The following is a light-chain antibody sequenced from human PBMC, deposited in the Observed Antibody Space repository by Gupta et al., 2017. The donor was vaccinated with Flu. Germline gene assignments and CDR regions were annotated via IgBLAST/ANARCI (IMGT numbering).Light chain of an antibody. CDR3: QSYDNSLSGSRV. V-gene: IGLV1-40*01. Sequence: NIGAGYDVHWHQQVPGTAPTLLIYGNNNRPSGVPERFSGSTSGTSASLGITGLQADDEADYYCQSYDNSLSGSRVFGGGTKLTVL. CDR2: GNN. CDR1: NIGAGYD. J-gene: IGLJ3*02.